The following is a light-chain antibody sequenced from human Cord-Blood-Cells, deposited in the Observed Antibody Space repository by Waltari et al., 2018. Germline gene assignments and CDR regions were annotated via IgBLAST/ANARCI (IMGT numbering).Light chain of an antibody. J-gene: IGLJ2*01. CDR1: SSDVGRYNL. V-gene: IGLV2-23*03. CDR3: CSYAGSSTFVV. CDR2: EGS. Sequence: QSALTQPASVSGSPGQSITISCTGTSSDVGRYNLFSWYQQHPGKAPNLMIYEGSKRPSGVSNRFSGSKSGNTASLTISGLQAEDEADYYCCSYAGSSTFVVFGGGTKLTVI.